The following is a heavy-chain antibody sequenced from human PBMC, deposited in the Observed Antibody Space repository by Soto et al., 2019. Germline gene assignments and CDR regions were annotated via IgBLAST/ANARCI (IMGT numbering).Heavy chain of an antibody. V-gene: IGHV1-46*01. J-gene: IGHJ6*02. D-gene: IGHD2-2*02. CDR1: GYTFTSYY. CDR2: INPSGGST. CDR3: ARDIVVVPAAITYYYGMDV. Sequence: QVQLVQSGAEVKKPGASVKVSCKASGYTFTSYYMHWVRQAPGQGLEWMGIINPSGGSTSYAQKFQGRVTMTRDTSTSIVYMELSSLRSEDTAVYYCARDIVVVPAAITYYYGMDVWGQGTTVTVSS.